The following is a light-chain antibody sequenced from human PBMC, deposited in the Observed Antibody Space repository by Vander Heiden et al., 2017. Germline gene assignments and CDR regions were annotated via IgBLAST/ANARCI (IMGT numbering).Light chain of an antibody. CDR1: QSLLHSNGYNY. CDR3: MQALQTPPA. CDR2: LGS. J-gene: IGKJ2*01. Sequence: DIVMTPSPLSLPVTPGEPASISCRSSQSLLHSNGYNYLDWYLQKPGQSPQLLIYLGSNRASGVPDRLSGSGSGTDFTLKISRVEAEDVGVYYCMQALQTPPAFGQGTKLEIK. V-gene: IGKV2-28*01.